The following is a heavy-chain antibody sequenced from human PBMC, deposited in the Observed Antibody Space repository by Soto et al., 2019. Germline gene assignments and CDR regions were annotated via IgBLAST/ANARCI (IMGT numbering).Heavy chain of an antibody. D-gene: IGHD3-22*01. CDR2: ISAYNGNT. Sequence: ASVKVSCKASGYTFTSYGISWVRQAPGQGLEWIGWISAYNGNTNYAQKLQGRVTMTTDTSTSTAYMELRSLRSDDTAVYYCARYRPSDSSGYYFNYYYGMDVWGQGTTVTVSS. CDR3: ARYRPSDSSGYYFNYYYGMDV. CDR1: GYTFTSYG. J-gene: IGHJ6*02. V-gene: IGHV1-18*04.